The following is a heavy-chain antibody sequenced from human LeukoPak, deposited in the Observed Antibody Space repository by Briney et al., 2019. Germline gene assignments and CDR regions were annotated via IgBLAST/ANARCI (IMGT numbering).Heavy chain of an antibody. D-gene: IGHD3-22*01. CDR1: GGSISSSSYY. Sequence: SETLSLTCTVSGGSISSSSYYWGWIRQPPGKGLEWIGSIYYSGSTYYNPSLKSRVTISVDTSKNQFSLKLSSVTAADTAVYYCARLGAAGITMIVVGPNDAFDIWGQGTMVTVPS. CDR3: ARLGAAGITMIVVGPNDAFDI. J-gene: IGHJ3*02. V-gene: IGHV4-39*01. CDR2: IYYSGST.